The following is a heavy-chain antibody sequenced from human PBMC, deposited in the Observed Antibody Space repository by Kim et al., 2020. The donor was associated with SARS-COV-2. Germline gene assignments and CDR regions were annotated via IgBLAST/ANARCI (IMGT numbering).Heavy chain of an antibody. CDR3: AKSRMVRGVNEGDYFDY. Sequence: GGSLRLSCAASGFTFSSYAMSWVRQAPGKGLEWVSAISGSGGSTYYADSVKGRFTISRDNSKNTLYLQMNSLRAEDTAVYYCAKSRMVRGVNEGDYFDYWGQGTLVTVSS. CDR1: GFTFSSYA. J-gene: IGHJ4*02. V-gene: IGHV3-23*01. D-gene: IGHD3-10*01. CDR2: ISGSGGST.